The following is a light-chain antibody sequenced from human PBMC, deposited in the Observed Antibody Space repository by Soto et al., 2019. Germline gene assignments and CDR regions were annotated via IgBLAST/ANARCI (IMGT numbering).Light chain of an antibody. CDR1: QSVVNYQ. V-gene: IGKV3-20*01. Sequence: EVVLTQSPGTLSLSPGERATLSCRTSQSVVNYQLAWYRQKPGQAPRLLIYNTFHRATGIPDRFSGTGSETDFTHTISGLEPEDFAVYHCQQYGALPPTFGQGTRVEIK. J-gene: IGKJ1*01. CDR2: NTF. CDR3: QQYGALPPT.